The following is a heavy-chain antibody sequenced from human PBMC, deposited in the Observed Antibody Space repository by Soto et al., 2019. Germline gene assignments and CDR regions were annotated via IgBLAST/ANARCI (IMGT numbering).Heavy chain of an antibody. V-gene: IGHV3-23*01. CDR2: ITGAGTST. Sequence: ESGGGLVQPGGSQRLACTASGFTFSTYVMSWVRQAPGKGLEWVSSITGAGTSTYYADSVKGRFTISRDNSKRTLYLQMNSLRVDDTAVYYCAKDFTYYFDRSGYALGIDYWGQGTLVSVSS. J-gene: IGHJ4*02. CDR1: GFTFSTYV. CDR3: AKDFTYYFDRSGYALGIDY. D-gene: IGHD3-22*01.